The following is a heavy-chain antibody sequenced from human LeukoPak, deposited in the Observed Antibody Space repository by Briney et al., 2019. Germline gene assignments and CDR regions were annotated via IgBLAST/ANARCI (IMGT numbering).Heavy chain of an antibody. CDR1: GGSIRSSHYW. J-gene: IGHJ4*02. CDR3: AREGSGSYYFDY. CDR2: IYDSGST. D-gene: IGHD1-26*01. V-gene: IGHV4-39*02. Sequence: SETLSLTCTVSGGSIRSSHYWWGWIRQPPGKGLEGIGSIYDSGSTYYNPCVKSRFTISVDRSKNKLSLKLRSVTAAATAVYYCAREGSGSYYFDYWGQGTLVTVS.